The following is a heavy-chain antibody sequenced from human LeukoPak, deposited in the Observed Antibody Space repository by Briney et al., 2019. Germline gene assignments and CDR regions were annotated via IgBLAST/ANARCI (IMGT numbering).Heavy chain of an antibody. D-gene: IGHD3-22*01. J-gene: IGHJ4*02. CDR3: AGAPGYYYDSSGYLDY. CDR2: IIPIFGTA. V-gene: IGHV1-69*13. CDR1: GGTFSSYA. Sequence: SVKVSCKASGGTFSSYAISWVRQAPGQGLEWMGGIIPIFGTANYAQKFQGRVTITADESTSTAYMELSSLRSEDTAVYYCAGAPGYYYDSSGYLDYWGQGTLVTVSS.